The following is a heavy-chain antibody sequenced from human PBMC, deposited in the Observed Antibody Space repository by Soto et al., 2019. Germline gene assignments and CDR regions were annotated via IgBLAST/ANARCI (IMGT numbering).Heavy chain of an antibody. Sequence: QLLLQESGPGLVKPSETLSLTCTVSGGSILDSTYYWAWIRQSPGKGLEWIGPIFYSGVTLYTPSLKSRVTMSVDPSNNQFSLKLSSVTAADTAVYYCARQASGYYYGWFDPWGQGTLVTVSS. D-gene: IGHD3-22*01. CDR3: ARQASGYYYGWFDP. CDR1: GGSILDSTYY. CDR2: IFYSGVT. V-gene: IGHV4-39*01. J-gene: IGHJ5*02.